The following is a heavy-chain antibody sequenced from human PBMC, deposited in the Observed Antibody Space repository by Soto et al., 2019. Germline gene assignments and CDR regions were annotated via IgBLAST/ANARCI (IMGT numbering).Heavy chain of an antibody. CDR1: GFTFSSYG. V-gene: IGHV3-23*01. CDR2: ISGSGGST. Sequence: VQLLESGGGLVQPGGSLRLSCAASGFTFSSYGMCWVRQAPGKGLEWVSSISGSGGSTYYADSVKGRFTISRDNSKNTLYLQMNSLRAEDTAVYYCAKASAPGGSYFPLWFWGQGTLVTVSS. J-gene: IGHJ4*02. D-gene: IGHD2-8*02. CDR3: AKASAPGGSYFPLWF.